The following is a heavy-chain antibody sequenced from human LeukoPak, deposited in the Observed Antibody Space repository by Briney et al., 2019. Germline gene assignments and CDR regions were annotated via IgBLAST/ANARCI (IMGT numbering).Heavy chain of an antibody. CDR2: VFYSANT. V-gene: IGHV4-39*01. Sequence: SETLSLTCTVSGGSISTTIYYWAWIRQPPGKGLEWIGSVFYSANTYYNPSLRSRVTISGDTSKNQFSLKLSSVTAADTAVYYCARGLGYGSGSYWPYYFDYWGQGTLVTVSS. D-gene: IGHD3-10*01. CDR1: GGSISTTIYY. CDR3: ARGLGYGSGSYWPYYFDY. J-gene: IGHJ4*02.